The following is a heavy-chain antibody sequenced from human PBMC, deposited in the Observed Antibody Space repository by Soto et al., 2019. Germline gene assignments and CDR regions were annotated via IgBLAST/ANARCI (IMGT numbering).Heavy chain of an antibody. J-gene: IGHJ4*02. CDR1: GGTFSSYA. D-gene: IGHD6-13*01. V-gene: IGHV1-69*13. CDR3: AREPSSAGPFDY. CDR2: IIPIFGTA. Sequence: SVKVSCKASGGTFSSYAISWVRQAPGQGLEWMGGIIPIFGTANYAQKFQGRVTITADESTSTAYMELSSLRSEDTAVYYCAREPSSAGPFDYWGQGTLVTVSS.